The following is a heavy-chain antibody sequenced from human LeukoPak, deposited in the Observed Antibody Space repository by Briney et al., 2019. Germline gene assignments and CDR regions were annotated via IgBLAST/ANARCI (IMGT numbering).Heavy chain of an antibody. D-gene: IGHD2/OR15-2a*01. V-gene: IGHV3-11*06. J-gene: IGHJ3*02. Sequence: KPGGSLRLSCAASGVTFSDYYMSWIRQAPGKGLEWVSYISSSSSYTNYADSVRGRFTISRDNAKNSLYLQMNSLRAEDTAVYYCASLSRGAFDIWGQGTMVTVSS. CDR3: ASLSRGAFDI. CDR2: ISSSSSYT. CDR1: GVTFSDYY.